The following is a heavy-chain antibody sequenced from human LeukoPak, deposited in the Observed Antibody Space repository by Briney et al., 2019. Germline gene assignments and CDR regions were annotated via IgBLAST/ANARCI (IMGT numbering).Heavy chain of an antibody. J-gene: IGHJ6*02. CDR3: ARDEDSSSWYRVYYYYYGMDV. CDR1: GFTFSSYG. CDR2: IWYDGSNK. D-gene: IGHD6-13*01. Sequence: GGSLRLSCAAPGFTFSSYGMHWVRQAPGKGLEWVAVIWYDGSNKYYADSVKGRFTISRDNSKNTLYLQMNSLRAEDTAVYYCARDEDSSSWYRVYYYYYGMDVWGQGTTVTVS. V-gene: IGHV3-33*01.